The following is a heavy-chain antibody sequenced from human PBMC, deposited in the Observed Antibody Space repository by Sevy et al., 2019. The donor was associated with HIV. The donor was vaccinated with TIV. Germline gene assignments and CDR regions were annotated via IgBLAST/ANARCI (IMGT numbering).Heavy chain of an antibody. CDR2: ISGSGGST. CDR3: ATDYLSHYYDSSGYGRNTDY. V-gene: IGHV3-23*01. CDR1: EFTFSSYA. J-gene: IGHJ4*02. Sequence: GGSLRLSCAASEFTFSSYAMSWVRQAPGKGLEWVSAISGSGGSTYYADSVKGRFTISRDNSKNTLYLQMNSLRAEDTAVYYCATDYLSHYYDSSGYGRNTDYWGQGTLVTVSS. D-gene: IGHD3-22*01.